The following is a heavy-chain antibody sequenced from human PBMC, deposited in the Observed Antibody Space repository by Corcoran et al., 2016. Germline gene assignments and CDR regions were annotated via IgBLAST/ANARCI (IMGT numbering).Heavy chain of an antibody. CDR1: GDSVSNNRAA. CDR2: PYYRSKWFQ. Sequence: QVQLQQSGPGLVKPSRTLSLTCAISGDSVSNNRAACNWIRPSPSRGLEWLGRPYYRSKWFQDYALSVKSRVNINPDTSTNQFSMPLNSVTPEDTAMYYCAREGGSGRFDPWGQGTLVTVSS. J-gene: IGHJ5*02. CDR3: AREGGSGRFDP. D-gene: IGHD6-19*01. V-gene: IGHV6-1*01.